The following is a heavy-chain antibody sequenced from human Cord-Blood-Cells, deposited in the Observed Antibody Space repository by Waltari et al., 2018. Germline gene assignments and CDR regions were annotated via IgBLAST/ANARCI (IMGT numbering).Heavy chain of an antibody. J-gene: IGHJ1*01. Sequence: EVQLVESGGGLVKPGGSLRLSCAASAFTFSSYSMNWVRQAPGKGLEWVSSMSSSSSYIYYADSVKGRFTISRDNAKNSLYLQMNSLRAEDTAVYYCARPPSDRGSKYFQHWGQGTLVTVSS. V-gene: IGHV3-21*01. D-gene: IGHD3-22*01. CDR3: ARPPSDRGSKYFQH. CDR2: MSSSSSYI. CDR1: AFTFSSYS.